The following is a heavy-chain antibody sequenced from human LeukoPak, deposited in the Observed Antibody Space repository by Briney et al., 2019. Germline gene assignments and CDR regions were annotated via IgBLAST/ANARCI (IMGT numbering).Heavy chain of an antibody. D-gene: IGHD2/OR15-2a*01. J-gene: IGHJ4*02. V-gene: IGHV4-34*01. CDR1: GGSFSGYY. CDR2: INHSGST. CDR3: ARQRLIGDFDY. Sequence: PSETLSLTCAVYGGSFSGYYWSWIRQPPGKGLEWIGEINHSGSTNYNPSLKSRVTISVDTSKNQFSLKLSSVTAADTAVYYCARQRLIGDFDYWGQGTLVTVSS.